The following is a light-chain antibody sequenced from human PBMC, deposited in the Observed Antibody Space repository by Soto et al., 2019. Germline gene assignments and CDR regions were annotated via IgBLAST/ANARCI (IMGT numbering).Light chain of an antibody. V-gene: IGKV2-28*01. J-gene: IGKJ2*02. CDR1: QSLLHSNGYNY. Sequence: DIVMTQSPLSLPVTPGEPASISCRSSQSLLHSNGYNYLDWYLQKPGQSPQLLIYLGSNRASGVPDRFSGSGSGTDFTLKISRVEAEDVGDYYCMQALQTPPCTFGQGTKLEIK. CDR3: MQALQTPPCT. CDR2: LGS.